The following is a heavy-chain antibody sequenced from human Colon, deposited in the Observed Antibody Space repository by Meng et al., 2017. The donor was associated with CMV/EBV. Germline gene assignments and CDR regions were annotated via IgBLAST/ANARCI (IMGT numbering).Heavy chain of an antibody. CDR1: GSIFSNYV. V-gene: IGHV3-23*04. J-gene: IGHJ5*02. D-gene: IGHD6-19*01. CDR3: AKPRGAGS. CDR2: ISGSGGST. Sequence: VRLVGSGGGLVSLGGSLRLSCAAFGSIFSNYVRSWVRQAPGKGLEWVSSISGSGGSTYYADSVKGRFTISRDNSKKTLYLQMNSLRAEDTAVYYCAKPRGAGSWGRGTLVTVSS.